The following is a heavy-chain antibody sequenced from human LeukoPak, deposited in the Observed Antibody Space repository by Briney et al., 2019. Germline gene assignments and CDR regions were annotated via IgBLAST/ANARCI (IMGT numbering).Heavy chain of an antibody. CDR2: ISSSGSTI. CDR1: GFTFSDYY. D-gene: IGHD3-3*01. V-gene: IGHV3-11*01. J-gene: IGHJ4*02. Sequence: PGGSLRLSCAASGFTFSDYYMSWIRQAPGKGLEWVSYISSSGSTIYYADSVKGRFTISRNNAKNSLYLQMNSLRAEDTAVYYCAREAPYDFWSGYLFDYWGQGTLVTVSS. CDR3: AREAPYDFWSGYLFDY.